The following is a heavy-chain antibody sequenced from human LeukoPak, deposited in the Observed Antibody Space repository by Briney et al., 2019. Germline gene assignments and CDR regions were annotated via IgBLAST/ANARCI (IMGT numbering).Heavy chain of an antibody. CDR2: IHYTGST. J-gene: IGHJ5*02. Sequence: PSETLSLTCTVSGASINRDYWSWLRQTPGKGLDWIGYIHYTGSTNYNPSLKSRVTISLDTSKNQFSLKLSSVTAADTAVYYCARESNYHDSLGYNWFDPWGQGTLVTVSS. V-gene: IGHV4-59*01. CDR3: ARESNYHDSLGYNWFDP. D-gene: IGHD3-22*01. CDR1: GASINRDY.